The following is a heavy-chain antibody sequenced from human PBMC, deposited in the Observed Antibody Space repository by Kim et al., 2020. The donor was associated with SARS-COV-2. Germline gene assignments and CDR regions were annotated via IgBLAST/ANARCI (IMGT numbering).Heavy chain of an antibody. D-gene: IGHD2-2*01. CDR2: ISSSSSYT. Sequence: GGSLRLSCAASGFTFSDYYMSWIRQAPGKGLEWVSYISSSSSYTNYADSVKGRFTISRDNAKNSLYLQMNSLRAEDTAVYYCARDRYIVVVPAAYFDYWGQGTLVTVSS. V-gene: IGHV3-11*06. CDR3: ARDRYIVVVPAAYFDY. CDR1: GFTFSDYY. J-gene: IGHJ4*02.